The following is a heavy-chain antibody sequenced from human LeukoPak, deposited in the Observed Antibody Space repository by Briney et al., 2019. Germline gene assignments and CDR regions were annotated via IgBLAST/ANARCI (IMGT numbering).Heavy chain of an antibody. CDR2: IYHSGST. Sequence: SETLSLTCAVSGGSISSSNWWSWVRQPPGKGLEWIGEIYHSGSTNYNPSLKSRVTISVDKSKNQFSLKLSSVTAADTAVYYCASRTFGGVIELDYWGQGTLVTVSS. CDR1: GGSISSSNW. CDR3: ASRTFGGVIELDY. V-gene: IGHV4-4*02. D-gene: IGHD3-16*02. J-gene: IGHJ4*02.